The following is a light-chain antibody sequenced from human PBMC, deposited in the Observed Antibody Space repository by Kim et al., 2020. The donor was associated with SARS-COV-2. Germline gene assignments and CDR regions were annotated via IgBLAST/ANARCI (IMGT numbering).Light chain of an antibody. V-gene: IGKV3-11*01. CDR1: QRVSIY. CDR2: DAS. CDR3: QHRSNWYT. J-gene: IGKJ2*01. Sequence: ALPQGDTHTHSGGASQRVSIYLASYQHKPDQAPRLLISDASNRATGIPPRFTGSGSETDFTLTITSLEPEDSAVYYCQHRSNWYTFGQGTKLEI.